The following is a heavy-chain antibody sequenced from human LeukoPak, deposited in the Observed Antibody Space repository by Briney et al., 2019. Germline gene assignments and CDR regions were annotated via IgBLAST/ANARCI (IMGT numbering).Heavy chain of an antibody. Sequence: KPGGSLRLSCAASGFTFSSYSMNWVRQAPGKGLEWVSSISSSSSYIYYADSVKGRFTISRDNAKNSLYLQMNSLRAEDTAVYYCARAGSSWYYFDYWGQGTLVTASS. D-gene: IGHD6-13*01. CDR1: GFTFSSYS. CDR2: ISSSSSYI. V-gene: IGHV3-21*01. J-gene: IGHJ4*02. CDR3: ARAGSSWYYFDY.